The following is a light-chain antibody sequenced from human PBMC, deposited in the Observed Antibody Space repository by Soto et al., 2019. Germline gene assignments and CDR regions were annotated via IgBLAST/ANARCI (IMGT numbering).Light chain of an antibody. CDR2: IAS. V-gene: IGKV1-9*01. Sequence: DIQLTQSPSFLSASVGERVTITCRASQGIRNYLAWYQQKPGRAPKLLMYIASTLQTGVPSRFSGSQSGTEFTLTISSLQPEDFATYYCQQVNNYPITFGQGARLEIK. J-gene: IGKJ5*01. CDR1: QGIRNY. CDR3: QQVNNYPIT.